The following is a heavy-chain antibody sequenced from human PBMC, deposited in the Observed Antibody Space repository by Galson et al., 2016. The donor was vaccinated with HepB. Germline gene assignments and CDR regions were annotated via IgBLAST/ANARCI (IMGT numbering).Heavy chain of an antibody. J-gene: IGHJ6*02. CDR2: ISGRGGST. D-gene: IGHD4-17*01. Sequence: ASGFTFSSYAVSWVRQAPGKGLEWVISGRGGSTYYADSVKGRFTTSRDNSKNTVYLQMNSLRAGDTAVYYCAKEGDYAYDYYSMDVWGQGTTVTVSS. CDR1: GFTFSSYA. V-gene: IGHV3-23*01. CDR3: AKEGDYAYDYYSMDV.